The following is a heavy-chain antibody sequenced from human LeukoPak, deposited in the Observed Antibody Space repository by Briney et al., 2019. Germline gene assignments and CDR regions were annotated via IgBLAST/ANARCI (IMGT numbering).Heavy chain of an antibody. D-gene: IGHD4-17*01. V-gene: IGHV4-34*01. CDR1: GGSFSGYY. J-gene: IGHJ6*02. CDR3: ARGFLYYGDYFTLGSKPYYGMDV. Sequence: PSETLSLTCAVYGGSFSGYYWSWIRQPPGKGLEWIGEINHSGSTNYNPSLKSRVTISVDTSKNQFSLKLSSVTAADTAVYYCARGFLYYGDYFTLGSKPYYGMDVWGQGTTVTVSS. CDR2: INHSGST.